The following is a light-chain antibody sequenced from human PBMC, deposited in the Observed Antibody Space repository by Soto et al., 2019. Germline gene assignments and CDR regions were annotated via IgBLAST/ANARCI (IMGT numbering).Light chain of an antibody. CDR2: GAS. CDR1: QSVSSN. Sequence: EIVMTQSPATLSVSPGERATLSYRASQSVSSNLAWYQQKPGQPPRHLIYGASTRATGIPARFSGSGFGTEFTLTISSLQPEDVGVYYCQQYNNWPLTLGGGTKVDIK. V-gene: IGKV3-15*01. J-gene: IGKJ4*01. CDR3: QQYNNWPLT.